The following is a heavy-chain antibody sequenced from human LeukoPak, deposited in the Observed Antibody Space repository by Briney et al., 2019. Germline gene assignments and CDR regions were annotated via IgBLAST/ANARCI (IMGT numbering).Heavy chain of an antibody. CDR2: IIPIFGTA. D-gene: IGHD4-17*01. J-gene: IGHJ4*02. CDR1: GGTFSSYA. V-gene: IGHV1-69*05. Sequence: SVKVSCKASGGTFSSYAISWVRQAPGQGLEWMGGIIPIFGTANYAQKFQGRVTITTDESTSTAHVELSSLRSEETAVYYCARAGTVTTFDYFDYWGQGTLVTVSS. CDR3: ARAGTVTTFDYFDY.